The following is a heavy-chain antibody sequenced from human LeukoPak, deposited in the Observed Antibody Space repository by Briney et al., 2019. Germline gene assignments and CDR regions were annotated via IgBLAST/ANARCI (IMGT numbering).Heavy chain of an antibody. V-gene: IGHV1-18*01. CDR2: INTNNVNR. J-gene: IGHJ4*02. CDR1: GYTFTSYG. D-gene: IGHD1-1*01. CDR3: ARAGQLDY. Sequence: SVKVSCKASGYTFTSYGINWVRQPPGQGLEWMGWINTNNVNRNYAQKLQGRVTMTTDTSTNTAYMELMSLTSDDTAVYYCARAGQLDYWGQGTLVTVSS.